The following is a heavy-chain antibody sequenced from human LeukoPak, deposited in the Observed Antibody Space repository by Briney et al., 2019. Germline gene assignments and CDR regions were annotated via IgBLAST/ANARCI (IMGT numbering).Heavy chain of an antibody. Sequence: SSETLSLTCTVSGGSISSSSYYWGWIRQPPGKGLEWIGSIYYSGSTYYNPSLKSRVTISVDTSKHQFSLKLSSVTAADTAVYYCARSIFGVVMPFQHWGQGTLVTVSS. CDR1: GGSISSSSYY. CDR2: IYYSGST. V-gene: IGHV4-39*01. D-gene: IGHD3-3*01. CDR3: ARSIFGVVMPFQH. J-gene: IGHJ1*01.